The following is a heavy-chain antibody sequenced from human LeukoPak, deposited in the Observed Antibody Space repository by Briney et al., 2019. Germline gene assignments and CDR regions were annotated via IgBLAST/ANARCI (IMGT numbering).Heavy chain of an antibody. CDR3: AKGIDSSGYWADY. J-gene: IGHJ4*02. CDR2: ISYDGSYK. CDR1: GFTFSSYG. Sequence: GGSLRLSCAASGFTFSSYGMHWVRQAPGKGLEWVAVISYDGSYKYYADSVKGRFTISRDNSKNTLYLQMNSLRAEDTAVYYCAKGIDSSGYWADYWGQGTLATVSS. D-gene: IGHD3-22*01. V-gene: IGHV3-30*18.